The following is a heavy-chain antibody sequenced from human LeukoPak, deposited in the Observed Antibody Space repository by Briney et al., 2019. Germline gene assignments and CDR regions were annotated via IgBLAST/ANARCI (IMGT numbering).Heavy chain of an antibody. D-gene: IGHD3-3*01. CDR1: GFTFSSYS. V-gene: IGHV3-21*01. J-gene: IGHJ4*02. CDR3: ARGTYYDFWSGYECTYFDY. Sequence: GGSLRLSCAASGFTFSSYSMNWVRQAPGKGLEWVSSISSSSSYIYYADSVKGRFTISRDNAKNSLYLQMNSLRAEDTAVYYCARGTYYDFWSGYECTYFDYWGQGTLVTVSS. CDR2: ISSSSSYI.